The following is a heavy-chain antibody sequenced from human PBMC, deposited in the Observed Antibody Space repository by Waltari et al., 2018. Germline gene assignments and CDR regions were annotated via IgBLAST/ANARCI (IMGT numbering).Heavy chain of an antibody. CDR2: INHSGRT. CDR3: ARADRGRDGRYATPDWGP. D-gene: IGHD3-16*01. CDR1: GASFSGYY. V-gene: IGHV4-34*01. Sequence: QVQLQQWGAGQLKPSETLSLTCAVYGASFSGYYWRWIRQPPGKGLDWIGEINHSGRTNDNPSLKNRLTISLDTSKNQFSLKMRSVTAADTAVYYCARADRGRDGRYATPDWGPWGQGTLVTVSS. J-gene: IGHJ5*02.